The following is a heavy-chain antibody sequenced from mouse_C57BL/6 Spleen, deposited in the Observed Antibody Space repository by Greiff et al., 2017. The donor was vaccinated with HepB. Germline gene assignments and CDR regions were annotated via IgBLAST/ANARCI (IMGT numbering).Heavy chain of an antibody. J-gene: IGHJ4*01. CDR3: LYGYDDAMDY. V-gene: IGHV1-80*01. CDR2: IYPGDGDT. D-gene: IGHD2-2*01. CDR1: GYAFSSYW. Sequence: VNVVESGAELVKPGASVKISCKASGYAFSSYWMNWVKQRPGKGLEWIGQIYPGDGDTNYNGKFKGKATLTADKSSSTAYMQLSSLTSEDSAVYFCLYGYDDAMDYWGQGTSVTVSS.